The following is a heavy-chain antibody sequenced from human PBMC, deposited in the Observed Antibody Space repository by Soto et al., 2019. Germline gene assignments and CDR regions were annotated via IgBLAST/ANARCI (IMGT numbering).Heavy chain of an antibody. Sequence: QVQLVQSGAEVKKPGASVKVSCKASGYTFTNYYMHWVRQAPGQGLEWVGMFNPSDDTTYYAQKFQGRVTMTRDTSTSTVYMELRSLRPDDTAVYYCAREPSSLAAAGSSYGLDVWGQGTSVTVSS. CDR3: AREPSSLAAAGSSYGLDV. J-gene: IGHJ6*02. CDR2: FNPSDDTT. V-gene: IGHV1-46*01. CDR1: GYTFTNYY. D-gene: IGHD6-13*01.